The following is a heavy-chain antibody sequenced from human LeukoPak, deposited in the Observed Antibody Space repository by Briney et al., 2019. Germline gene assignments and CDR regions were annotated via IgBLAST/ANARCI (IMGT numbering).Heavy chain of an antibody. V-gene: IGHV3-74*01. D-gene: IGHD1-26*01. Sequence: GSLRLSCAASGFTFSSYWMHWVRQGPGKGLVWVSRINSDGSSTSYADSVKGRFTISRDNAKNTLYLQMNSLRAEDTAVYYCARVSTYSAIDYWGQGTLVTVSS. J-gene: IGHJ4*02. CDR1: GFTFSSYW. CDR2: INSDGSST. CDR3: ARVSTYSAIDY.